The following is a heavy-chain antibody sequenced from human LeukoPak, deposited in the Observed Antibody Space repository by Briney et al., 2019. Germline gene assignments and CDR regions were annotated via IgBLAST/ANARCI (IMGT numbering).Heavy chain of an antibody. J-gene: IGHJ4*02. Sequence: PGGSLRLSCAASGLTVSSDYMSWVRQAPGKGLEWVSVIYSGGSTYYADSVKGRFTVSRDNSKNTLSLQMNSLRVEDTAVYYCARGGGAFCGGDCYRNFGYWGQGTLVTVSS. D-gene: IGHD2-21*02. CDR2: IYSGGST. CDR1: GLTVSSDY. V-gene: IGHV3-66*02. CDR3: ARGGGAFCGGDCYRNFGY.